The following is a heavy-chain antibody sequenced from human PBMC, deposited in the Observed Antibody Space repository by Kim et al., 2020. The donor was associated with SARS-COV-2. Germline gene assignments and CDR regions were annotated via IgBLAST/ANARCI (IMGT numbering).Heavy chain of an antibody. CDR2: INNDGSTI. CDR1: GFTFGYYS. CDR3: AGHSSSWVNYYYALDV. J-gene: IGHJ6*02. Sequence: GGSLRLSCAASGFTFGYYSMYWVRQGPGKGLEWVSRINNDGSTITYADSVKGRFTISRDNAKNTLDLDMNSLRVEDTAIYYCAGHSSSWVNYYYALDVWGQGATVTVSS. D-gene: IGHD3-22*01. V-gene: IGHV3-74*03.